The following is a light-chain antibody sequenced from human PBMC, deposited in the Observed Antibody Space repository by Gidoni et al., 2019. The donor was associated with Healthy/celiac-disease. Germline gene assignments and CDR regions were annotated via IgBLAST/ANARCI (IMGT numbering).Light chain of an antibody. Sequence: DIQMTQSPSSLSASVGDRVTITCQASQDISNYLNWYQQKPGKAPKLLIYDASNLETGVPSRFSGSGSGTDFTFTISSLQPEDIATYYCQLRDTFXPXTKVDIK. V-gene: IGKV1-33*01. CDR2: DAS. J-gene: IGKJ3*01. CDR3: QLRDT. CDR1: QDISNY.